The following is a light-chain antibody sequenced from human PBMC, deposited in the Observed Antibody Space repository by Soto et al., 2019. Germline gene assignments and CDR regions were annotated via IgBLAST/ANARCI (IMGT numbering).Light chain of an antibody. V-gene: IGKV3-15*01. Sequence: EIVMTQSPATLSVSPGERATLSCRASQSVSSNLAWYQQKPGHAPRLLIYGASTRANGIPARFSGSGSGTEFTLTISSLQSEDFAVYYCQQYNNWPRTFGQGTKVEIK. CDR3: QQYNNWPRT. CDR2: GAS. CDR1: QSVSSN. J-gene: IGKJ1*01.